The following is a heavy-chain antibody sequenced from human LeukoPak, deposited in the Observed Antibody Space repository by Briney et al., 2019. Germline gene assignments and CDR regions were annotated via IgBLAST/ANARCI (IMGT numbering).Heavy chain of an antibody. V-gene: IGHV4-34*01. D-gene: IGHD3-16*01. CDR3: ARVKDPGGYYYYYYMDV. Sequence: PETLSLTWAVYGGSFSGYYWSWIRQPPGKGLEWIGEFNHSGGTKYNPSLKSRVTISVDTSKNQFSLKLSSVTAADTAMYYCARVKDPGGYYYYYYMDVWGKGTTVTVSS. J-gene: IGHJ6*03. CDR1: GGSFSGYY. CDR2: FNHSGGT.